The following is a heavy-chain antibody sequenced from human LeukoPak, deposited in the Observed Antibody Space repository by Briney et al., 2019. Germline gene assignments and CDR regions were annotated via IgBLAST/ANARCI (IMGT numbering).Heavy chain of an antibody. CDR1: GGSISGYY. CDR2: IYNSGST. D-gene: IGHD3-22*01. CDR3: ARVLYSDDSRCPWYYFYGMDV. J-gene: IGHJ6*02. V-gene: IGHV4-59*01. Sequence: SETLSLTCTVSGGSISGYYWSWIRQPPGKGLEWIGYIYNSGSTNYNPSLKSRVTISVDTSKNQFSLKLSSVTAADTAVYYCARVLYSDDSRCPWYYFYGMDVWGQGTLVTVSS.